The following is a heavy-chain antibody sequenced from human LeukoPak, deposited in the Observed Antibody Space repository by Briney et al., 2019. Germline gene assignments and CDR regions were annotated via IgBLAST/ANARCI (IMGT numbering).Heavy chain of an antibody. D-gene: IGHD1-26*01. CDR2: INGNGAAT. CDR1: GFTFNNYA. Sequence: GGSLRLCCVASGFTFNNYAMHWFCQAPGKGLEWVSTINGNGAATYYADSFKGRFLISRDGSKSTVYLRMNKLRVEDSGLYYCANGLAASGNFLLRDYYYFIDVWGKGTTVIVST. CDR3: ANGLAASGNFLLRDYYYFIDV. V-gene: IGHV3-23*01. J-gene: IGHJ6*04.